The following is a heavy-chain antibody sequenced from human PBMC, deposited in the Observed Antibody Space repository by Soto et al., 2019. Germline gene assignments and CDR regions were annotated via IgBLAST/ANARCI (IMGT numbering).Heavy chain of an antibody. V-gene: IGHV3-33*01. CDR1: GFTFSSYG. CDR3: ARDWKQWLAPNYYYVMDV. CDR2: IWYDGSNK. D-gene: IGHD6-19*01. J-gene: IGHJ6*02. Sequence: GGSLRLSCAASGFTFSSYGMHWVRQAPGKGLEWVAVIWYDGSNKYYADSVKGRFTISRDNSKNTLYLQMNSLRAEDTAVYYCARDWKQWLAPNYYYVMDVWGQGTTVTVSS.